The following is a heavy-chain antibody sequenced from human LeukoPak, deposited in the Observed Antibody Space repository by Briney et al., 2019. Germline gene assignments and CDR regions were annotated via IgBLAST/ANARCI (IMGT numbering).Heavy chain of an antibody. V-gene: IGHV3-23*01. CDR2: ISGSGGST. D-gene: IGHD5-18*01. J-gene: IGHJ4*02. CDR1: GFTSSSYA. CDR3: AKVGYSYGYSTH. Sequence: GRSLRLSCAASGFTSSSYAMSWVRQAPGKGLEWVSAISGSGGSTYYADSVKGRFTISRDNSKNTLYLQMNSLRAEGTAVYYCAKVGYSYGYSTHWGQGTLVTVSS.